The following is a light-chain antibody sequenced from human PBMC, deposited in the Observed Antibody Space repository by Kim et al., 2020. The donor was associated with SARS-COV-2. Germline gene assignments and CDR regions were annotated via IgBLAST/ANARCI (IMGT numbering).Light chain of an antibody. V-gene: IGKV1-39*01. CDR2: AAS. Sequence: DIQMTQSPSSLSASVRDRVTITCRASQSISNYLNWYQQKPGKAPKLLIYAASSLQSGVPSRFSGSGSGTDFTLTISSLQPEDFATYYCQQSHSTPPTFGQGTKVDIK. CDR1: QSISNY. J-gene: IGKJ1*01. CDR3: QQSHSTPPT.